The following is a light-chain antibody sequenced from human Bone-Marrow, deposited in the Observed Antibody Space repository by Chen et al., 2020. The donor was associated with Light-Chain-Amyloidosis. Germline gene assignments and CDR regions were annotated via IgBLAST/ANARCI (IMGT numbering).Light chain of an antibody. CDR3: QVWDRSSDRPV. CDR2: DDS. CDR1: NIGSTS. J-gene: IGLJ3*02. Sequence: SYVLTQPSSASAAPGQTATIACGGNNIGSTSVHWYQQTPGQAPLLVVYDDSARPSGIPERLSGSNSGNTATLTISRVEAGDEADYYCQVWDRSSDRPVFGGGTKLTVL. V-gene: IGLV3-21*02.